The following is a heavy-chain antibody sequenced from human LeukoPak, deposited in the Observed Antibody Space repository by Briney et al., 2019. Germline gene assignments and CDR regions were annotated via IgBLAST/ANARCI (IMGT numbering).Heavy chain of an antibody. J-gene: IGHJ5*02. CDR3: AIVEYAVSRRWFDP. Sequence: ASVKVSCKASGYTFTSYGISWVRQAPGQGLEWMGWISTYNGNTNYAQMLQGRVTMTTDTSTSTAYMELRSLRSDDTAVYYCAIVEYAVSRRWFDPWGQGTLVTVSS. V-gene: IGHV1-18*01. D-gene: IGHD2/OR15-2a*01. CDR1: GYTFTSYG. CDR2: ISTYNGNT.